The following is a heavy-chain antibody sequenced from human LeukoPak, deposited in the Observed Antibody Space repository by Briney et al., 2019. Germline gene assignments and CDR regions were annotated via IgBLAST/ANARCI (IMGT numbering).Heavy chain of an antibody. Sequence: GGSLRLSCAASGFTFNSYAFNWVRQAPGKGLEWVSYISGSSNVIYYTDSVKGRFTISRDNARNLLSLQMNSLRAEDTAVYYCARGDPIYDFWSGGDYWGQGSLVTVSS. J-gene: IGHJ4*02. CDR2: ISGSSNVI. V-gene: IGHV3-48*01. D-gene: IGHD3-3*01. CDR1: GFTFNSYA. CDR3: ARGDPIYDFWSGGDY.